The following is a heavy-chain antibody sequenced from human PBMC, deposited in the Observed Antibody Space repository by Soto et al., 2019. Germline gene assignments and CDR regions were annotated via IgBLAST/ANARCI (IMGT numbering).Heavy chain of an antibody. V-gene: IGHV5-51*01. CDR3: ARDIVVVPAAIGSAPAYYYYGMDV. J-gene: IGHJ6*02. D-gene: IGHD2-2*02. Sequence: GESLKISCKGSGYSFTIYWIGWVRQMPGKGLEWMGIIYPGDSDTRYSPSFQGQVTISADKSISTAYLQWSSLKASDTAMYYCARDIVVVPAAIGSAPAYYYYGMDVWGQGTTVTVSS. CDR1: GYSFTIYW. CDR2: IYPGDSDT.